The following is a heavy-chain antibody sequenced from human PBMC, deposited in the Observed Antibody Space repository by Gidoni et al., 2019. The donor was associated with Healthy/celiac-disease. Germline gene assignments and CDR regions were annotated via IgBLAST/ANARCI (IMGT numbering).Heavy chain of an antibody. CDR1: GGSISSYY. V-gene: IGHV4-4*07. CDR2: IYTSGST. D-gene: IGHD2-15*01. CDR3: ARFNSVVVAATIESNWFDP. J-gene: IGHJ5*02. Sequence: QVQLQESGPGLAKPSETLSLTCTVPGGSISSYYWCWIRQPGGKGLGWIGRIYTSGSTNYNPSLKSRVTMSVDTSKNQFSLKLSSVTAADTAVYYWARFNSVVVAATIESNWFDPWGQGTLVTVSS.